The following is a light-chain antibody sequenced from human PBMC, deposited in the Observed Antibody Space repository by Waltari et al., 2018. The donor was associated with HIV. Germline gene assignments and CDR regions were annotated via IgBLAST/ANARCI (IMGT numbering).Light chain of an antibody. CDR1: QSISNN. CDR2: AAS. Sequence: DIQMTQSPSSLSASVGDRVTITCRASQSISNNLNWYQQKPGKAPNLLIYAASSLESGVPSRFSGSGSGTEFTLTISSLQYEDFATYLCQQSYSSPGTFGQGTKVEI. CDR3: QQSYSSPGT. V-gene: IGKV1-39*01. J-gene: IGKJ1*01.